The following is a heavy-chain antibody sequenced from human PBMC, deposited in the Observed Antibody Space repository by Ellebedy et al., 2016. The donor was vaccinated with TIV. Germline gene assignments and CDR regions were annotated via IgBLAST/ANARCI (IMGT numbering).Heavy chain of an antibody. Sequence: GESLKISXAASGFTFSDYYMNWIRQAPGKGLEWVSYISFSGSTMYYADAAKGRFTISRDNAKNSLYLQMNSLRAEDTAVYYCARSCLGCSDAFDIWGQGTMVTVSS. CDR3: ARSCLGCSDAFDI. CDR1: GFTFSDYY. V-gene: IGHV3-11*01. J-gene: IGHJ3*02. D-gene: IGHD5/OR15-5a*01. CDR2: ISFSGSTM.